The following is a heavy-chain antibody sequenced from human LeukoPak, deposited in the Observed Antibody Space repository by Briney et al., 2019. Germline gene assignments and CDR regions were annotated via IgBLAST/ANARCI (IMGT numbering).Heavy chain of an antibody. CDR1: GFTVSSTY. V-gene: IGHV3-53*01. J-gene: IGHJ4*02. Sequence: PGGSLRLSCAASGFTVSSTYMSWVRQAPGKGLEWVSTLYSGGSTHYADSVKGRFTVSRDNSKNTLFLQMNSLRAEDTAVYYCAKDGGLWVSAHWGDSWGRGTLVTVSS. CDR3: AKDGGLWVSAHWGDS. CDR2: LYSGGST. D-gene: IGHD7-27*01.